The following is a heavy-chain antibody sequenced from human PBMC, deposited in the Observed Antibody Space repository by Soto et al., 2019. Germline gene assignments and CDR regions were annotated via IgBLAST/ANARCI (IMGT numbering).Heavy chain of an antibody. CDR2: ISHSGKTI. J-gene: IGHJ3*01. CDR3: TRRDSGAFDV. Sequence: GGSLRLSCATSGFTFRDYYFSWIRQAPGKGLEWISYISHSGKTIYYADSVKGRFTIPRDDAKNTLYLQMNSLRAEDTAMYYCTRRDSGAFDVWGHGTMVTVS. V-gene: IGHV3-11*01. CDR1: GFTFRDYY.